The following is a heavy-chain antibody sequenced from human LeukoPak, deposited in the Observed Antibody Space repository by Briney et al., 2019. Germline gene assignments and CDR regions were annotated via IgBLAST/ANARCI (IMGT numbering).Heavy chain of an antibody. Sequence: ASVKVSCKASGYTFTSYGISWLRQAPGQGLEWMGWISAYNGNTNYAQKLQGRVTMTTDTSTSTAYMELRSLRSDDTAVYYCTRARGGYGDYWYFDYWGQGTLVTVSS. CDR1: GYTFTSYG. CDR2: ISAYNGNT. J-gene: IGHJ4*02. D-gene: IGHD4-17*01. CDR3: TRARGGYGDYWYFDY. V-gene: IGHV1-18*01.